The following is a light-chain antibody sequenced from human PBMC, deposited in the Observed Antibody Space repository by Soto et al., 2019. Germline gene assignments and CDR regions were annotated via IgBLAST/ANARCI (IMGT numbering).Light chain of an antibody. Sequence: QSVLTQPPSASGSPGQSVTISCTGTSRDAGDYNYVSWYQQHPGKAPKLMIYEVSKRPSGVPHRFSGSKSGNTASLTVSGFQAEDEADYYCSSYAGTNNFVVFGTGTKVTVL. CDR2: EVS. CDR1: SRDAGDYNY. CDR3: SSYAGTNNFVV. V-gene: IGLV2-8*01. J-gene: IGLJ1*01.